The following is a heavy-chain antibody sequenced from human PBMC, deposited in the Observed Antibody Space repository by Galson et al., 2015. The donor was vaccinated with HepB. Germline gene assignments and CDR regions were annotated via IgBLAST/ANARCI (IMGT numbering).Heavy chain of an antibody. CDR2: INPNSGGT. CDR3: ARDLAALQITYGMDV. CDR1: GYTFTGYY. V-gene: IGHV1-2*04. J-gene: IGHJ6*02. Sequence: SVKVSCKASGYTFTGYYMHWVRQAPGQGLEWMGWINPNSGGTNYAQKFQGWVTMTRDTSISTAYMELSRLRSDDTAVYYCARDLAALQITYGMDVWGQGTTVTVSS. D-gene: IGHD6-6*01.